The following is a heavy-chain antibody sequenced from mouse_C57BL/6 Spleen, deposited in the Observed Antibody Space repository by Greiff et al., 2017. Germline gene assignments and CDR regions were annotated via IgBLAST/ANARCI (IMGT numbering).Heavy chain of an antibody. CDR3: AGERGLRYFDV. Sequence: QVHVKQSGAELARPGASVKMSCKASGYTFTSYTMHWVKQRPGQGLEWIGYINPSSGYTKYNQKFKDKATLTADKSSSTAYMQLSSLTSEDSAVYYCAGERGLRYFDVWGTGTTVTVSS. J-gene: IGHJ1*03. CDR1: GYTFTSYT. CDR2: INPSSGYT. V-gene: IGHV1-4*01.